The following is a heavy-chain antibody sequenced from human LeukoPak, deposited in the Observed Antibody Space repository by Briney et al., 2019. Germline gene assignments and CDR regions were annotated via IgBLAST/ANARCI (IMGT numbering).Heavy chain of an antibody. J-gene: IGHJ4*02. D-gene: IGHD1-26*01. V-gene: IGHV4-34*01. Sequence: SETLSLTCGVLGGSLSGYYWSWIRQPPEKGLEWIGEINHSGSTNYNPSLRSRVSLSVDTSKKQLSLKLKSVTAEDTTGYCIVKINHSGSKQYNPSLRRRVSISVDTSKIQFSMNLSSVTAADTAVYYCVRNGWYSVDYWGQGTLVTVSS. CDR1: GGSLSGYY. CDR3: VKINHSGSKQYNPSLRRRVSISVDTSKIQFSMNLSSVTAADTAVYYCVRNGWYSVDY. CDR2: INHSGST.